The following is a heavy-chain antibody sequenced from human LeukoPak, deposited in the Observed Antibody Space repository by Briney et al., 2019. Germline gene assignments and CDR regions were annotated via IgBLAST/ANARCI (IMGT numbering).Heavy chain of an antibody. CDR2: IYSGNT. Sequence: PSETLSLTCPVSGGSVSSSRYYWGWIRQPPGKGLEWIGSIYSGNTYYNPSLKSRVTISVDTSKNKFSLKLISVTAADTAVYYCARGPRGYDGSGYFPWGQGTLATVSS. V-gene: IGHV4-39*07. CDR3: ARGPRGYDGSGYFP. J-gene: IGHJ5*02. D-gene: IGHD3-22*01. CDR1: GGSVSSSRYY.